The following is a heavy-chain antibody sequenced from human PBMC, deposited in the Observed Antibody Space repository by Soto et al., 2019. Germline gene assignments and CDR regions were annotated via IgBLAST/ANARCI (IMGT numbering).Heavy chain of an antibody. CDR3: AKDPPYSGYDSSFYFDY. CDR1: GFTFSSYG. V-gene: IGHV3-30*18. J-gene: IGHJ4*02. D-gene: IGHD5-12*01. Sequence: GGSLRLSCAASGFTFSSYGMHWVRQAPGKGLEWVAVISYDGSNKYYADSVKGRFTISRDNSKNTLYLQMNSLRAEDTAVYYCAKDPPYSGYDSSFYFDYWGQGTLVTVSS. CDR2: ISYDGSNK.